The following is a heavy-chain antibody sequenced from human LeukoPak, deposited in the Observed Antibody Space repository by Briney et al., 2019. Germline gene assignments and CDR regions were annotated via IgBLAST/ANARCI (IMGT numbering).Heavy chain of an antibody. CDR3: ARVGRKWLPRGSYWYFDL. D-gene: IGHD5-12*01. Sequence: GASVKVSCKASGGTFSSYAISWVRQAPGQGLEWMGRIIPILGIANYAQKFQGRVTITADKSTSTAYMELSSLRSEDTAVYYCARVGRKWLPRGSYWYFDLWGCGTLVTVSS. J-gene: IGHJ2*01. CDR1: GGTFSSYA. CDR2: IIPILGIA. V-gene: IGHV1-69*04.